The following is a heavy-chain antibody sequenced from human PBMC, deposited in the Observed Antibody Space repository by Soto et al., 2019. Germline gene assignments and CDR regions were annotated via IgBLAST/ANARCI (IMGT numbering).Heavy chain of an antibody. CDR1: GFTFSSYG. CDR2: IWYDGSKQ. D-gene: IGHD3-3*01. J-gene: IGHJ4*02. Sequence: QVQLVESGGGVVQPGTSLRLSCAPSGFTFSSYGMHWVRQAPGKGLEWVAVIWYDGSKQYYADSVTGRFTISRDNSKNTLYLQMNSMRAEDTAVYYCARDPGVTNYYFDYWGQGTLVTVSS. CDR3: ARDPGVTNYYFDY. V-gene: IGHV3-33*01.